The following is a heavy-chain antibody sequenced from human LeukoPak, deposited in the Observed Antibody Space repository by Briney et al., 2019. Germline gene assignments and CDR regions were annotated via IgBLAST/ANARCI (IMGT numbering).Heavy chain of an antibody. J-gene: IGHJ6*02. CDR3: ARDRGSYYGYYYYGMDV. CDR2: INHSGST. D-gene: IGHD1-26*01. CDR1: GGSFSGYY. Sequence: PSETLSLTCAVYGGSFSGYYWSWIRQPPGKGLEWIGEINHSGSTNYNPSLKSRVTISVDTSKNQFSLKLSSVTAADTAVYYCARDRGSYYGYYYYGMDVWGQGTTVTVSS. V-gene: IGHV4-34*01.